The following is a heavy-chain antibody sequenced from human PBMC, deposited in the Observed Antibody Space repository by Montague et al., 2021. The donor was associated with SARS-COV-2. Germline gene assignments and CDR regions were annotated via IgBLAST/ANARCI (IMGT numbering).Heavy chain of an antibody. J-gene: IGHJ6*02. CDR2: LTSSGGGSSQ. V-gene: IGHV3-48*03. CDR3: ARDRDWDDWCGMDV. Sequence: SLRLSCAASGFTFSNYAMSWVRQAPGTPPGSHRPLTSSGGGSSQNHSRSVESRSTISRDNAKNSLYLQMNSLRVEDTSSYYCARDRDWDDWCGMDVWGHGTT. CDR1: GFTFSNYA. D-gene: IGHD2-21*01.